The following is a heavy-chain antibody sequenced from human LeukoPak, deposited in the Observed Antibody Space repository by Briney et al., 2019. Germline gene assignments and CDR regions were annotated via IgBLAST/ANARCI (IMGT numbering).Heavy chain of an antibody. CDR2: FDAEDGER. CDR3: ATHDHFVVVPDGDHSHNGLDV. D-gene: IGHD2-2*01. J-gene: IGHJ6*02. CDR1: GDTLSDVS. V-gene: IGHV1-24*01. Sequence: ASVKVSCKVSGDTLSDVSIHWVRQAPGKGLEWMGSFDAEDGERIYAQKFEGRVIMTEDTSTDTAYMEMSRLTSEDTAVYHCATHDHFVVVPDGDHSHNGLDVWGQGTTVTVSS.